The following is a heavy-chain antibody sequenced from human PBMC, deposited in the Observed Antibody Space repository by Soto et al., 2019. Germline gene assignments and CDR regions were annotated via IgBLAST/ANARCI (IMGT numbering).Heavy chain of an antibody. CDR2: IKQDGSAK. J-gene: IGHJ6*03. CDR3: ARGYYYGTGSYSPENYTDV. Sequence: HPGGSLRLSCAGSGFTFSSYWMTWVRQAPGKGLEWVANIKQDGSAKYYGDSVKGRFTISRDNARNSLFLQINSLRAEDTAVYYCARGYYYGTGSYSPENYTDVWGTGTTRTVSS. CDR1: GFTFSSYW. D-gene: IGHD3-10*01. V-gene: IGHV3-7*01.